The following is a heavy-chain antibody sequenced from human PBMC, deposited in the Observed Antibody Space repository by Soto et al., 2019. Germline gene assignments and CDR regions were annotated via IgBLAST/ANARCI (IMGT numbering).Heavy chain of an antibody. D-gene: IGHD2-15*01. V-gene: IGHV1-46*01. CDR2: INPSGGST. CDR3: ARYIGGLTPYNRFDP. Sequence: ASVKVSCKASGYTFTSYCMHWVRQGPGEGVEWMGVINPSGGSTSYAEKFQGRVTMTRDTSTSTVYMELSSLRSEETAVYYCARYIGGLTPYNRFDPWGQATLVTVSS. J-gene: IGHJ5*02. CDR1: GYTFTSYC.